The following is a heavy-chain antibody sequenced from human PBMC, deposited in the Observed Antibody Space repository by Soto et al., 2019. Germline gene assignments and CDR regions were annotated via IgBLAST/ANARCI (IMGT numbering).Heavy chain of an antibody. CDR3: PSLGYGDYYYYYGMDV. V-gene: IGHV4-39*01. D-gene: IGHD4-17*01. Sequence: SDTLSVPCTVSGGSIRSSSYYWGWIRQTPGKGLEWIGSIYYSGSTYYNPSLKSRVTISVATSKNQFSLKLSSVTPADTPVYYSPSLGYGDYYYYYGMDVWGQGTTVTVSS. CDR1: GGSIRSSSYY. CDR2: IYYSGST. J-gene: IGHJ6*02.